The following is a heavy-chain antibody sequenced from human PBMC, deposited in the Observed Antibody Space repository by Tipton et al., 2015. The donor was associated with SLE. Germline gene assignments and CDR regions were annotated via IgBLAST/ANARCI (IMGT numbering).Heavy chain of an antibody. CDR2: IFYSGST. Sequence: GLVKPSETLSLTCTVSGGAVSSHYWSWIRKPPGTGLEWIGYIFYSGSTNYNPSLKSRLTMSVDTSQNQFSLNLTSVTAADTAVYYCARVPYCSSAICGWANALDIWGQGTMVTVSS. V-gene: IGHV4-59*08. J-gene: IGHJ3*02. CDR3: ARVPYCSSAICGWANALDI. CDR1: GGAVSSHY. D-gene: IGHD2-2*01.